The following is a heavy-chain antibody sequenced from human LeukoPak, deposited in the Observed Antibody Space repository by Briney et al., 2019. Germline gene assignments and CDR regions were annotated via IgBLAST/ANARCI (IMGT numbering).Heavy chain of an antibody. CDR3: ARSRPYSSSRYFFDY. V-gene: IGHV4-59*08. J-gene: IGHJ4*02. Sequence: KTWETLSLTCTVSGGSISSYYWSWIRQPPGKGLEWIGCIYYSGSTNYNPSLKSRVTISVDTSKNQFSLKLSSVTAADTAVYYCARSRPYSSSRYFFDYWGQGTLVTVSS. CDR1: GGSISSYY. D-gene: IGHD6-13*01. CDR2: IYYSGST.